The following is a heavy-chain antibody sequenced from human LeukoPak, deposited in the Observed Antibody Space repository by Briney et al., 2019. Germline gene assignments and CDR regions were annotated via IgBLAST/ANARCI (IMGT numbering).Heavy chain of an antibody. Sequence: GGSLRLSCAASGFTFSSYSMNWVRQAPGKGLEWVSSISSSSGYIYYVDSVKGRFTISRDNAKNSLSLQMNSLRAEDTAVYYCVTAAPRYYDILTGYLHDWGQGTLVTVSS. D-gene: IGHD3-9*01. CDR3: VTAAPRYYDILTGYLHD. J-gene: IGHJ4*02. CDR1: GFTFSSYS. V-gene: IGHV3-21*01. CDR2: ISSSSGYI.